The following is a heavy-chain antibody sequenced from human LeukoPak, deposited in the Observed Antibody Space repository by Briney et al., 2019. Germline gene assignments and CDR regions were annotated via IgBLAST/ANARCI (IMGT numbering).Heavy chain of an antibody. Sequence: SETLSLTCTVSGGSISSSSYYWGWIRQPPGKGLEWIGSIYYSGSTYYNPSLKSRVTISVDTSKNQFSLKLSSVTAADTAVYYCARPPSGDYAGDNYYMDVWGKGTTVTVSS. CDR2: IYYSGST. CDR1: GGSISSSSYY. CDR3: ARPPSGDYAGDNYYMDV. D-gene: IGHD4-17*01. V-gene: IGHV4-39*07. J-gene: IGHJ6*03.